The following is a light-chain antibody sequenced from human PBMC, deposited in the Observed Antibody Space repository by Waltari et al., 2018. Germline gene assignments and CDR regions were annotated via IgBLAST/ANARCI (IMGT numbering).Light chain of an antibody. CDR1: SSDVGSYNY. V-gene: IGLV2-14*03. Sequence: QSALTQPASVSGSPGQSITISCTGTSSDVGSYNYVSWYQQHPGKAPKLLIYDVSYLPSGVSIRSSGAKSGYTASLTISGLQAEDEADYYCSSYITTSTLELFGGGTSLTVL. CDR2: DVS. J-gene: IGLJ2*01. CDR3: SSYITTSTLEL.